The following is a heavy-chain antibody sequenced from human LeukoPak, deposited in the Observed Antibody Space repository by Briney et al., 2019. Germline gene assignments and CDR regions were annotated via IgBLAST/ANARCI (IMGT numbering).Heavy chain of an antibody. D-gene: IGHD4-17*01. Sequence: GGSLRLSCAASGFTFSSYGMHWVRQAPGKGLEWVAVISYDGSNKYYADSVKGRFTISRDNSKNTLYLQMNSLRAEDTAVYYCAKFGPQVTTGAFDIWGQGTMVTVSS. J-gene: IGHJ3*02. CDR1: GFTFSSYG. CDR2: ISYDGSNK. V-gene: IGHV3-30*18. CDR3: AKFGPQVTTGAFDI.